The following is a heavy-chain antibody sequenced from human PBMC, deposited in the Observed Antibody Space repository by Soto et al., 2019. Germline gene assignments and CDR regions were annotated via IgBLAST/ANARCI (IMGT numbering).Heavy chain of an antibody. V-gene: IGHV1-69*13. CDR3: ARGSQVRPGRPNHTHLLTMIVGSGYYYYGMDV. Sequence: RASVKVSCKASGGTFSSYAISWVRQAPGQGLEWMGGIIPIFGTANYAQKFQGRVTITADESTSTAYMELSSLRSEDTAVYYCARGSQVRPGRPNHTHLLTMIVGSGYYYYGMDVWGQGTTVTVSS. J-gene: IGHJ6*02. CDR2: IIPIFGTA. CDR1: GGTFSSYA. D-gene: IGHD3-22*01.